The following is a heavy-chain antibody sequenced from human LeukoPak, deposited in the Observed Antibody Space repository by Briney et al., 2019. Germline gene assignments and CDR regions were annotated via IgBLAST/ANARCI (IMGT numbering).Heavy chain of an antibody. CDR3: AKGLTTRERDAFDI. CDR2: ISGGGGST. J-gene: IGHJ3*02. V-gene: IGHV3-23*01. Sequence: TGGSLRLSCAGSGLTFSSYAMSWVRQAPGKGLEWVSAISGGGGSTYYADSVKGRFTISRDNSKNTLYLQMNSLRAEDTAVYCGAKGLTTRERDAFDIWGQGTMVTVSS. D-gene: IGHD1-1*01. CDR1: GLTFSSYA.